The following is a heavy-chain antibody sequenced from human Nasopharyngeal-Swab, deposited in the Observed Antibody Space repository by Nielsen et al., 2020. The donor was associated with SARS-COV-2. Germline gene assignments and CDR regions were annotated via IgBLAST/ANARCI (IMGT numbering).Heavy chain of an antibody. J-gene: IGHJ6*03. V-gene: IGHV3-30*18. CDR3: TKDAIYYYSYMDV. CDR2: ISSDGSNK. D-gene: IGHD3-3*01. Sequence: GESLKISCSASGFTFSSFGMHWVRQAPGKGLEWVAVISSDGSNKFYADSVKGRFTISRDNSKNTLYLQMNSLRAEDTAAYYCTKDAIYYYSYMDVWGKGTTVTVSS. CDR1: GFTFSSFG.